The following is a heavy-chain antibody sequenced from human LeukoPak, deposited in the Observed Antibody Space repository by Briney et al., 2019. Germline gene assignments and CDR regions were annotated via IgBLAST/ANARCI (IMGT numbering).Heavy chain of an antibody. J-gene: IGHJ6*03. CDR2: MNPKSGAT. CDR1: GYRFTGYY. V-gene: IGHV1-2*02. CDR3: ARGSDYDDYFYMDF. Sequence: ASVKVSCKTSGYRFTGYYLHWVRQAPGQGLEWMGWMNPKSGATDYARKFQGRVTMTRDTSISTAYMELTRLRSDDTAVYFCARGSDYDDYFYMDFWGRGTTVTVSS.